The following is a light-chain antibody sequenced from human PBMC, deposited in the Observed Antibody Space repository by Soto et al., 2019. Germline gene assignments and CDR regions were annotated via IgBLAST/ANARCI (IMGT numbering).Light chain of an antibody. CDR3: QQYGRSPPWT. CDR1: QSVNSNY. Sequence: EMVLTQSPGTLSLSPGEGATVSCRASQSVNSNYLAWYQQKPRQAPRLLVYGASTRANGIPDRFSGSGSGTDFSLTISRLEPEDFAGYYCQQYGRSPPWTFGQGTKVEIK. J-gene: IGKJ1*01. CDR2: GAS. V-gene: IGKV3-20*01.